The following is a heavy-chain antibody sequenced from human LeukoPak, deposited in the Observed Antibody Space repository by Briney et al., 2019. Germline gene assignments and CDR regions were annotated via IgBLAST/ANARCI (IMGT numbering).Heavy chain of an antibody. V-gene: IGHV4-38-2*01. J-gene: IGHJ3*02. D-gene: IGHD2-15*01. CDR3: ASSYCSGGSCYSGDAFDI. Sequence: SETLSLTCAVSGYSISSGYYWGWIRQPPGKGLEWIGSIYYKGGTRYKPPLKSRVTRSVATSTSQFSLKLSSVTASDTAVYSCASSYCSGGSCYSGDAFDIWGQGTMVTVSS. CDR2: IYYKGGT. CDR1: GYSISSGYY.